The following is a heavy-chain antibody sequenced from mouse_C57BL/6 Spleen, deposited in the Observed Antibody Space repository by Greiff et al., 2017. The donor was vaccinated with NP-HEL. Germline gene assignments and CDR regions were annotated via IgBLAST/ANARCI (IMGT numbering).Heavy chain of an antibody. D-gene: IGHD1-1*01. Sequence: QVQLLQPGTELVKPGASVKLSCKASGYTFTSYWMHWVKQRPGQGLEWIGNINPSNGGTNYNEKVKSKATLTVDKSSSTAYMQLSSLTSEDSAVYYCAISSITTVVEGAYWGQGTLVTVSA. CDR1: GYTFTSYW. CDR2: INPSNGGT. J-gene: IGHJ3*01. V-gene: IGHV1-53*01. CDR3: AISSITTVVEGAY.